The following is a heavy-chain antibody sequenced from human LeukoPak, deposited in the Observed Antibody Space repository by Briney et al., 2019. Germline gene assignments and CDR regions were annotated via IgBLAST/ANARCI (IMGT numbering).Heavy chain of an antibody. CDR3: ARSMTTGDLFDY. V-gene: IGHV3-7*01. J-gene: IGHJ4*02. Sequence: GGSLRLSCAASGVTFSSYWMSWVRQAPGKGLEWVANIKEDVSEKYYVDSVKVRFTISRDNSKNRLYLQMGSLRAEDMAVYYCARSMTTGDLFDYWGQGTLVTVSS. CDR2: IKEDVSEK. CDR1: GVTFSSYW. D-gene: IGHD4-17*01.